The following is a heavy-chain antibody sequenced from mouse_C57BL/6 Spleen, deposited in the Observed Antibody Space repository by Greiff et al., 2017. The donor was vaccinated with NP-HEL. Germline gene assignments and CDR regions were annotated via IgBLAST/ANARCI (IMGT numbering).Heavy chain of an antibody. CDR1: GFSLTSYG. D-gene: IGHD2-5*01. CDR2: LWGDGST. J-gene: IGHJ1*03. V-gene: IGHV2-3*01. Sequence: VQLQQSGPGLVAPSQSLSITCTVSGFSLTSYGVSWVRQPPGKGLEWLGVLWGDGSTNYHSALISRLSISKDNSTSQVFFKLNRLETDDTATYYCAKPGYSNYEKNWYFDVWGTGTTVTVSS. CDR3: AKPGYSNYEKNWYFDV.